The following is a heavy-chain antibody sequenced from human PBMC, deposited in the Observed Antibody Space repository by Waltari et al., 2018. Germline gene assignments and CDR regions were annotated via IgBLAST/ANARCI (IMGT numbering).Heavy chain of an antibody. J-gene: IGHJ4*02. CDR3: ARGEWELLEGQ. Sequence: QVQLQQWGAGLLKPSATLSLTCAVHGGSFSGYYWSWIRQPPGKGLEWIGEINHSGSTNYNPSLKSRVTISVDTSKNQFSLKLSSVTAADTAVYYCARGEWELLEGQWGQGTLVTVSS. V-gene: IGHV4-34*01. D-gene: IGHD1-26*01. CDR1: GGSFSGYY. CDR2: INHSGST.